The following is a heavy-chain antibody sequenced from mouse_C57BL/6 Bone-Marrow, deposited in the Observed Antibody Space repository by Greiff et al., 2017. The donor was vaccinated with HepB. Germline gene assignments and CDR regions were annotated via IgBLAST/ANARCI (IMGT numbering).Heavy chain of an antibody. D-gene: IGHD1-1*01. V-gene: IGHV1-53*01. Sequence: QVQLQQPGTELVKPGASVKLSCKASGYTFTSYWMHWVKQRPGQGLEWIGNINPSKGGTNDTEKFKSKATLTVDKSSSTAYMQLSSLTSEDSAVYYCARRYSSTQGYFDVWGTGTTVTVSS. CDR2: INPSKGGT. CDR1: GYTFTSYW. J-gene: IGHJ1*03. CDR3: ARRYSSTQGYFDV.